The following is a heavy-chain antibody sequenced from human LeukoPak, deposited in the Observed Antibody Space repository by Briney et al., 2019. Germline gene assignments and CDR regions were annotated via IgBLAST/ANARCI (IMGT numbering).Heavy chain of an antibody. CDR3: ASCITMVWENRRGFDY. J-gene: IGHJ4*02. CDR2: IYYSGTN. CDR1: GCSISNYY. D-gene: IGHD3-10*01. V-gene: IGHV4-59*01. Sequence: ASETLSLTCTVSGCSISNYYWSWIRQPPGKGLEWIGYIYYSGTNNYNPALMSRGTISLGTSSKQFFLLLTSIPAADAAAYYCASCITMVWENRRGFDYWGQGTLVTVSS.